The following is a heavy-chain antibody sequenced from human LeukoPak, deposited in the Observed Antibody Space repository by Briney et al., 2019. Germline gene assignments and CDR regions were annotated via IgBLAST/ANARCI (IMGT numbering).Heavy chain of an antibody. CDR1: GGTFSSYA. J-gene: IGHJ4*02. CDR2: IIPIFGTA. CDR3: ARDAYSSGWNYYFDY. V-gene: IGHV1-69*13. Sequence: SVKVSCKASGGTFSSYAISWVRQAPGQGLEWMEGIIPIFGTANYAQKFRGRVTITADESTSTAYMELSSLRSEDTAVYYCARDAYSSGWNYYFDYWGQGTLVTVSS. D-gene: IGHD6-19*01.